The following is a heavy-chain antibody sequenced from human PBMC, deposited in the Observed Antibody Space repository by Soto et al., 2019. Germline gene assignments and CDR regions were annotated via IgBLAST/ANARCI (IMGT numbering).Heavy chain of an antibody. CDR3: AADLRVRDGYNYDLLFPGLFDY. J-gene: IGHJ4*02. CDR1: GFTFTSSA. V-gene: IGHV1-58*01. CDR2: IVVGSGNT. Sequence: SVKVSCKASGFTFTSSAVQWVRQARGQRLEWIGWIVVGSGNTNYAQKFQERVTITRDMSTSTAYMELSSLRSEDTAVYYCAADLRVRDGYNYDLLFPGLFDYWGQGTLVTVSS. D-gene: IGHD5-12*01.